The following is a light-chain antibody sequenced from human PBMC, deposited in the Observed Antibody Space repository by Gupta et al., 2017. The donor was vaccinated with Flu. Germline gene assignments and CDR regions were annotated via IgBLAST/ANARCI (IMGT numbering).Light chain of an antibody. V-gene: IGKV3-11*01. Sequence: VVFTQSPATLSLSPGERATLSCRASRSVDMYLSWYQQKPGQAPRLLIYDASRRAAGIPARFSGSGYGADFTLTISSLEPEDFAVYYCGQRDSWPRAFGQGTKVEIK. CDR1: RSVDMY. J-gene: IGKJ1*01. CDR3: GQRDSWPRA. CDR2: DAS.